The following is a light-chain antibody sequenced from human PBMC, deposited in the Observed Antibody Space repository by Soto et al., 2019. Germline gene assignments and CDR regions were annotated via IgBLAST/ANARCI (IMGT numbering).Light chain of an antibody. Sequence: EIVLTQSPGTLSLSPGERATLSCRASPSVSSSYLAWYQQKPGQAPRLLIYGASSRATGIPDRFSGSGSGTDFTLTISRLEPEYFAVYYCQQYGSTFGPGTKVDIK. V-gene: IGKV3-20*01. CDR1: PSVSSSY. J-gene: IGKJ3*01. CDR2: GAS. CDR3: QQYGST.